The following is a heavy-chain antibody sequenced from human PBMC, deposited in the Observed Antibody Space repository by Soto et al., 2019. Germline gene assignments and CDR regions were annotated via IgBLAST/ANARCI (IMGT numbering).Heavy chain of an antibody. CDR3: ARGPNYGDPGGWFDP. J-gene: IGHJ5*02. CDR2: MNPNSGNT. Sequence: ASVKVSCKASGYTFTSYDINWVRQATGQGLEWKGWMNPNSGNTGNAQKYQGRVTMTKNTSINTDNMKLSSLRFEDMAVYYCARGPNYGDPGGWFDPWGQGTLVTAPQ. CDR1: GYTFTSYD. D-gene: IGHD4-17*01. V-gene: IGHV1-8*01.